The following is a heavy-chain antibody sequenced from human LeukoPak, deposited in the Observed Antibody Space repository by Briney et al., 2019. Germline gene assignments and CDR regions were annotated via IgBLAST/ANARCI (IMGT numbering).Heavy chain of an antibody. Sequence: PPGGSLRLSCAASGFTFSSYAMICVREAPGKGLEGVSAISGGWGTTYYAETVKGRFTISRDNSKNTVYLHIKSLRADDTAVYYCAKGRGYKWNYFDYWGQGTLVTVSS. V-gene: IGHV3-23*01. CDR3: AKGRGYKWNYFDY. D-gene: IGHD1-20*01. CDR2: ISGGWGTT. CDR1: GFTFSSYA. J-gene: IGHJ4*02.